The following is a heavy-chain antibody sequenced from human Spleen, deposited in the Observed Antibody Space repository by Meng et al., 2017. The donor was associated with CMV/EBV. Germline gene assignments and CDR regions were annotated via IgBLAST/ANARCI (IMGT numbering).Heavy chain of an antibody. J-gene: IGHJ6*02. CDR2: ISTSGDVV. D-gene: IGHD6-25*01. Sequence: GESLKISCAASGFTFSYYEMNWVRQAPGKGLEWISYISTSGDVVYYADSVKGRFTISRDNAKNSLYLQMKSLRAEDTAVYYCARDSRPLYGMDVWGQGTTVTVSS. CDR1: GFTFSYYE. CDR3: ARDSRPLYGMDV. V-gene: IGHV3-48*03.